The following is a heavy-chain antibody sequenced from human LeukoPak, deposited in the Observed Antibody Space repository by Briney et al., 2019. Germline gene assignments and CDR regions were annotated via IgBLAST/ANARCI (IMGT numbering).Heavy chain of an antibody. CDR3: AKVHYTASFPGSFPGRNYFDS. Sequence: GGSLRLTCTVSGFAFSGYAMSWVRQAPGKGPEWVSSIGARGDVTYSADSVKGRFTISRDNSKRTLFLQMNSLRAEDTTVYYCAKVHYTASFPGSFPGRNYFDSWGQGSLVTVSS. J-gene: IGHJ4*02. CDR1: GFAFSGYA. V-gene: IGHV3-23*01. D-gene: IGHD1-26*01. CDR2: IGARGDVT.